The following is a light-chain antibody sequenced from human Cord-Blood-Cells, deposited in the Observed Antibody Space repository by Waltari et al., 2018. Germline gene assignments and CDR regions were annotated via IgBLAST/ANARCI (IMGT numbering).Light chain of an antibody. V-gene: IGLV2-11*01. J-gene: IGLJ1*01. CDR2: DVS. CDR3: CSYAGSYTF. CDR1: RSDVGGYQY. Sequence: QSALTQPRSVSGSPGQSVTISCTGTRSDVGGYQYVSWYQQHPGTAPTLMIYDVSKRPGGVPDRFSGSKAGNTASLTISGLQAEDEAEYYCCSYAGSYTFFGTGTKVTVL.